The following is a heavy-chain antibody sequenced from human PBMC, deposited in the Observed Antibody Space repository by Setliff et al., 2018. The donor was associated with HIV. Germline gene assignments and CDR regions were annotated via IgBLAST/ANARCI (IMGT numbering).Heavy chain of an antibody. D-gene: IGHD2-15*01. CDR3: AHCRGVCGWAFDI. J-gene: IGHJ3*02. CDR1: GFSLSTNGVG. Sequence: SGPTLVNHTQTLTLTCTFSGFSLSTNGVGVGWIRQPPGKALEWLALIYWDDDKRYIPSLRSRLTITKDTSRNRVVLTMTNMDPMDTATFYCAHCRGVCGWAFDIWVPGTMVTVSS. CDR2: IYWDDDK. V-gene: IGHV2-5*02.